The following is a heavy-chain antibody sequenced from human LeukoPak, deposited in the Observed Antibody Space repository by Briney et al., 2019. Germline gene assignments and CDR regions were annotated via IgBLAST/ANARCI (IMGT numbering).Heavy chain of an antibody. CDR3: ARDQEHCSGTSCYPYWYDS. CDR2: MCYSGAT. D-gene: IGHD2-2*01. Sequence: SETLSLTCTVSGDSISSNNCFWGWIRQPPGKGLEWIGSMCYSGATYYNPPLKSRVTMSVDTSKKQFSLKLSSVTAADTAVYFCARDQEHCSGTSCYPYWYDSWGQGTLVTVSS. J-gene: IGHJ5*01. CDR1: GDSISSNNCF. V-gene: IGHV4-39*07.